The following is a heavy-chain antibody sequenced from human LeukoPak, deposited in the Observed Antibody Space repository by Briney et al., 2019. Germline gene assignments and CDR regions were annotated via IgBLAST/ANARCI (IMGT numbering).Heavy chain of an antibody. J-gene: IGHJ4*02. CDR2: ISSSSTYI. CDR1: GFGFTSYS. CDR3: AKFGFWGDYFDY. V-gene: IGHV3-21*04. Sequence: GGSLRLSCAASGFGFTSYSVNWVRQAPGKGLEWVSFISSSSTYIYYADSVKGRFTISRDNSKNTLYLQMNSLRAEDTAVHYCAKFGFWGDYFDYWGQGTLVTVSS. D-gene: IGHD3-10*01.